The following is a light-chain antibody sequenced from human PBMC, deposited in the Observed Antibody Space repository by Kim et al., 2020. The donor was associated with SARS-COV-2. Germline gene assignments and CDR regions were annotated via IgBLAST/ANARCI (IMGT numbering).Light chain of an antibody. Sequence: SLAPVESATLSCKASQLTATYLAWYQHRPGQAPRLLIHDVSTSASGVPDRFSGRGSGTEFTLTISRVEAEDFAVYYCQQYNISPWTFGPGTKLEI. V-gene: IGKV3D-20*02. J-gene: IGKJ1*01. CDR1: QLTATY. CDR2: DVS. CDR3: QQYNISPWT.